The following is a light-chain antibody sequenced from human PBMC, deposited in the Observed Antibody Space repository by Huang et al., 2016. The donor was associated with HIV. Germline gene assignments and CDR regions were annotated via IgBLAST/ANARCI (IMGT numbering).Light chain of an antibody. CDR3: QQVNAYPLT. CDR2: AAS. CDR1: QAINNY. Sequence: IQMTQFPSSLSASVGDSVTITCRASQAINNYVAWYQQRPGKVPKLLIYAASTLQSGGPSRFSGSGSGTDFVLSISSLQPEDSANYYCQQVNAYPLTFGGGTKVEI. J-gene: IGKJ4*01. V-gene: IGKV1-9*01.